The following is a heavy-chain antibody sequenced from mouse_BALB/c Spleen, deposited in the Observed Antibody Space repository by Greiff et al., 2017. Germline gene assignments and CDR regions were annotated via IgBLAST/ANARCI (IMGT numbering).Heavy chain of an antibody. Sequence: EVMLVESGGGLVKPGGSLKLSCAASGFTFSSYTMSWVRQTPEKRLEWVATISSGGGNTYYPDSVKGRFTISRDNAKNNLYLQMSSLRSEDTALYYCARSTVMDYWGQGTSVTVSS. CDR2: ISSGGGNT. D-gene: IGHD1-1*01. CDR1: GFTFSSYT. CDR3: ARSTVMDY. J-gene: IGHJ4*01. V-gene: IGHV5-9*03.